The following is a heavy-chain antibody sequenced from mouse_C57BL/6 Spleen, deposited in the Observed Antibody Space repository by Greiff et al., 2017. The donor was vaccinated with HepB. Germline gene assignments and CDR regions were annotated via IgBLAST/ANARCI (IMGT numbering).Heavy chain of an antibody. CDR2: INPSNGGT. CDR3: AREGYYVGYFDY. V-gene: IGHV1-53*01. J-gene: IGHJ2*01. Sequence: QVQLQQSGTELVKPGASVKLSCKASGYTFTSYWMHWVKQRPGQGLEWIGNINPSNGGTNYNEKFKSKATLTVDKSSSTAYMQLSSLTSEDSAVYYCAREGYYVGYFDYWGQGTTLTVSS. CDR1: GYTFTSYW. D-gene: IGHD2-3*01.